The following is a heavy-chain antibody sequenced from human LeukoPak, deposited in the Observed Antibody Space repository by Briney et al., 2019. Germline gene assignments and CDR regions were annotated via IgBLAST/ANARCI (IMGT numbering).Heavy chain of an antibody. CDR3: AKDQSAGWYSDC. V-gene: IGHV3-23*01. D-gene: IGHD6-19*01. J-gene: IGHJ4*02. CDR2: ISGSGGST. CDR1: GLTFSSYG. Sequence: PGGSLRLSCAASGLTFSSYGMSWVRQAPGKGLEWVSGISGSGGSTYYADSVKGRFTISRDNSKNTLYLQMNSLRAEDTAVYYCAKDQSAGWYSDCWGQGTLVTVSS.